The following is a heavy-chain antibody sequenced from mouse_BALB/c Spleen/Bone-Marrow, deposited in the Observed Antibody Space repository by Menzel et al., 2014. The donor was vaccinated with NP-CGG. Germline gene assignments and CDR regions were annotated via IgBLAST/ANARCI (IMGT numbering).Heavy chain of an antibody. CDR2: INPASSTI. V-gene: IGHV4-1*02. J-gene: IGHJ3*01. D-gene: IGHD1-2*01. CDR3: AKNYYYGYVAY. CDR1: GFDFSRYW. Sequence: EVQLQESGGGLVQPGGSLKLSCAASGFDFSRYWMTWVRQAPGKGLEWIGEINPASSTISYTPSLKDKFIISKDNVKNTLYLQMSKVRSEDTALYYCAKNYYYGYVAYWGQGTLVTVSA.